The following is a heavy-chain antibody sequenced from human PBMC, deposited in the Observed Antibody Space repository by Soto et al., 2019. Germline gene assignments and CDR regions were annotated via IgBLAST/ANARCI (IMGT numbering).Heavy chain of an antibody. J-gene: IGHJ3*02. Sequence: SVKFSCTSSGVTFSSYAISWVRQAPGQGLEWMGGIIPIFGTANYAQKFQGRVTITADESTSTAYMELSSPRSEDTAVYYCARARGYWSRTIGRPTEGAVETGGQGRMVTVSS. CDR2: IIPIFGTA. V-gene: IGHV1-69*13. CDR1: GVTFSSYA. D-gene: IGHD2-2*01. CDR3: ARARGYWSRTIGRPTEGAVET.